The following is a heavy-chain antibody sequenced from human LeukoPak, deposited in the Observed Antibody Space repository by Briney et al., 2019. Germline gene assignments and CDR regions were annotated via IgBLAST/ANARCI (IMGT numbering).Heavy chain of an antibody. CDR3: ARDRNHVRGNYCYYMDV. V-gene: IGHV1-2*02. J-gene: IGHJ6*03. Sequence: ASVKVSCKASGYTFTSYGISWVRQAPGQGLEWMGWINPNSGGTNYAQKFQGRVTMTRDTSISTAYMELSRLRSDDTAVYYCARDRNHVRGNYCYYMDVWGKGTTVTVS. CDR1: GYTFTSYG. CDR2: INPNSGGT. D-gene: IGHD3-10*01.